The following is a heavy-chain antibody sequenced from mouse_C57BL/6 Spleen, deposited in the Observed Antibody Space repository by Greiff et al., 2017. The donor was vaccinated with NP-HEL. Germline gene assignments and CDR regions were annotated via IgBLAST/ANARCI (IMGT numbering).Heavy chain of an antibody. D-gene: IGHD1-1*01. CDR2: IYPGSGST. Sequence: QVQLQQSGAELVKPGASVKMSCKASGYTFTSYWITWVKQRPGQGLEWIGDIYPGSGSTNYNEQFKSKATLTVDTSSSTAYLQLISLTSEYSAVYYCARESVVPYWYFDVWGTGTTVTVSS. J-gene: IGHJ1*03. CDR3: ARESVVPYWYFDV. CDR1: GYTFTSYW. V-gene: IGHV1-55*01.